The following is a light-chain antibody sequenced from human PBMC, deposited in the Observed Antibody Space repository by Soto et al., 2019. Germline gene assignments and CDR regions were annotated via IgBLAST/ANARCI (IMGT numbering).Light chain of an antibody. CDR2: GAS. Sequence: EIVMTQSPATLSVSPGERATLSCRASQSVSSYLAWYQQKPGQAPRLLIYGASTRATGIPARFSGSGSGTEFTLTISSLQSEDFAVYYCQHYNNWPYTFGQ. CDR1: QSVSSY. CDR3: QHYNNWPYT. V-gene: IGKV3-15*01. J-gene: IGKJ2*01.